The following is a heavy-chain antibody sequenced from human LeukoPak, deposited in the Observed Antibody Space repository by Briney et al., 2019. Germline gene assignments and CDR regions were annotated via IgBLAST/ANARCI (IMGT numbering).Heavy chain of an antibody. CDR2: VNSDGSAT. CDR3: TSFYETN. Sequence: PGGSLRLSCAASGFIFTKYWMHWVRQAPGKGLGWVSHVNSDGSATSYADSVKGRFTISRDNAKNTVYLHMNSLRVEDTAVYYCTSFYETNWGQGTLVTVSS. J-gene: IGHJ4*02. D-gene: IGHD2/OR15-2a*01. CDR1: GFIFTKYW. V-gene: IGHV3-74*01.